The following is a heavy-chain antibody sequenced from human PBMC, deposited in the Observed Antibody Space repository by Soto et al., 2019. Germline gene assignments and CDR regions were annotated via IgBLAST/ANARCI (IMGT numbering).Heavy chain of an antibody. CDR2: ISGSGGST. D-gene: IGHD1-26*01. CDR3: AKGQYSGVAGGLDY. J-gene: IGHJ4*02. V-gene: IGHV3-23*01. CDR1: GLTFKSYA. Sequence: EVHLLESGGGLVQPGGSLRLSCAASGLTFKSYAMSWVRQAPGKGLEWVSGISGSGGSTDYADSVKGRFTISRDNXTKTLYLQMNSLRVEDTALYYCAKGQYSGVAGGLDYWGQGTLVTVSS.